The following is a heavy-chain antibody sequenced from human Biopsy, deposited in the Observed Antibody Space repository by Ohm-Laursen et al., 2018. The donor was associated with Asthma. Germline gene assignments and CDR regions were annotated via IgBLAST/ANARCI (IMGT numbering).Heavy chain of an antibody. CDR3: ARESGQDSGGTGAFDR. J-gene: IGHJ3*02. V-gene: IGHV3-30*03. Sequence: SLRLSCAASGFGFSQSGMHWVRQAPGKGLEWVALISSDGHNKYYKDSVKGRFTISRDNSKLRLYLEINSLRVEDSAVYYCARESGQDSGGTGAFDRWGQGIMVAVSS. D-gene: IGHD4-23*01. CDR2: ISSDGHNK. CDR1: GFGFSQSG.